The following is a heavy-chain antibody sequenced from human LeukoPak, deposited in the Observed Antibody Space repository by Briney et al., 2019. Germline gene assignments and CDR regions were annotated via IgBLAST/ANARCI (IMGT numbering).Heavy chain of an antibody. D-gene: IGHD2/OR15-2a*01. V-gene: IGHV1-2*04. J-gene: IGHJ1*01. CDR3: ARASSYYVYDFQH. CDR2: INPNSGGT. Sequence: ASVKVSCKTSGDTFTGYYMHWVRQAPGQGLEWMGWINPNSGGTNYAQKFQGWVTMTRDTSISTAYMELSRLRSDDTAVYYCARASSYYVYDFQHWGQGTLVTVSS. CDR1: GDTFTGYY.